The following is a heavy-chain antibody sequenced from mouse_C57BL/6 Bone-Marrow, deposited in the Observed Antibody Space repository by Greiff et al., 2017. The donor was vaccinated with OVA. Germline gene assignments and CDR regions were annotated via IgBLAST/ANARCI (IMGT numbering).Heavy chain of an antibody. D-gene: IGHD2-1*01. V-gene: IGHV14-2*01. CDR1: GFNIKDYY. CDR3: ALIYYGNYPLAY. Sequence: VQLQQSGAEPVKPGASVKLSCTASGFNIKDYYMHWVKQRTEQGLEWIGRIDPEDGETKYAPKFQGKATITADTSSNTAYLQLSSLTSEDTAVYYCALIYYGNYPLAYWGQGTLVTVSA. CDR2: IDPEDGET. J-gene: IGHJ3*01.